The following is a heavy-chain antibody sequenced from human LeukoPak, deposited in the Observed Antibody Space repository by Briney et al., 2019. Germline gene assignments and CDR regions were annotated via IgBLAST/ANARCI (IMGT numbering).Heavy chain of an antibody. J-gene: IGHJ4*02. CDR3: PRSSGYQVPPGY. CDR2: ISSSGSSI. V-gene: IGHV3-48*02. D-gene: IGHD2-2*01. Sequence: GGSLRLSCAASGFTFSSYSMNWVRQAPGKGLEWVSYISSSGSSIFYADSVKGRFTISRDNGKNSLYLQMNSLRDDDTAVYYCPRSSGYQVPPGYWGQGTLVTVSS. CDR1: GFTFSSYS.